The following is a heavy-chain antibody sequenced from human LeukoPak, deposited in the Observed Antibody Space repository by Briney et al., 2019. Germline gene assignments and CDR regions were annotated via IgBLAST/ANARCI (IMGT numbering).Heavy chain of an antibody. CDR3: ARDLGWAAASYYFDY. CDR1: GFTLGDYA. D-gene: IGHD6-13*01. J-gene: IGHJ4*02. CDR2: IRSKDYGATT. Sequence: PGGSLRLSCTTSGFTLGDYAMSWFRQAPGRGLEWVGFIRSKDYGATTEYAASVKGRFIISRDDAKGIAYLLMNGLKTEDTALYYCARDLGWAAASYYFDYWGQGTLVTVSS. V-gene: IGHV3-49*03.